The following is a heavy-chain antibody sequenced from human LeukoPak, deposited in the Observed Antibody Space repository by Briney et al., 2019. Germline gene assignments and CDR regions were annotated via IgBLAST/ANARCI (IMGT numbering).Heavy chain of an antibody. CDR3: AKYQVGIVVVPAAINDY. CDR2: IRYDGSNK. D-gene: IGHD2-2*02. V-gene: IGHV3-30*02. J-gene: IGHJ4*02. CDR1: GFTFSSYG. Sequence: GGSLRLSCAASGFTFSSYGMHWVRQAPGKGLEWVAFIRYDGSNKYYADSVKGRFTISRDNSKNTLYLQMNSLRAEDTAVYYCAKYQVGIVVVPAAINDYWGQGTLATVSS.